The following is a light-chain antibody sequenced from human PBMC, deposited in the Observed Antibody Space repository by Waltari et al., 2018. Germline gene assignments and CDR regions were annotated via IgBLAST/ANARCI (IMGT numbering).Light chain of an antibody. CDR3: QQANSFLPLT. CDR2: GAS. V-gene: IGKV1-12*01. J-gene: IGKJ4*01. Sequence: ITCRASQDINNFLAWYQQKPGKAPYLLIYGASVLQSGVPARFSGSGSRTNFTLTINSLQPEDFATYFCQQANSFLPLTFGGGTRVQIK. CDR1: QDINNF.